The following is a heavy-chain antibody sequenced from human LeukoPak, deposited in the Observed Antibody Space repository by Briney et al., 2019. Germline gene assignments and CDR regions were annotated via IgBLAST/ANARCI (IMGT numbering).Heavy chain of an antibody. CDR3: ARDPNHMETGY. V-gene: IGHV3-23*01. J-gene: IGHJ4*02. CDR2: ISGSGGST. D-gene: IGHD1-14*01. CDR1: GFTFSSYA. Sequence: GGSLRLSCAASGFTFSSYAVSWVRQAPGKGLEWVSAISGSGGSTYYADSVKGRFTLSRDNAKNSLYLQMDSLRAEDTAVYYCARDPNHMETGYWGQGTLVTVSS.